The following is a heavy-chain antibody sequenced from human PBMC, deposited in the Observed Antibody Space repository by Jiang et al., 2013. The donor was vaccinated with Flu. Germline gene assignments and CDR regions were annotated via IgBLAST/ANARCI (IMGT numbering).Heavy chain of an antibody. Sequence: GSGLVKPSETLSLTCTVSGASLNNYYWSWIRQTAGEGLEWIGRIYPSGSTNYNPSLGSRVSMSVDTSKTQFSLRLTSVTAADTAVYYCARGSISMDVWGQGTTVTVSS. J-gene: IGHJ6*02. V-gene: IGHV4-4*07. CDR2: IYPSGST. CDR1: GASLNNYY. CDR3: ARGSISMDV. D-gene: IGHD2/OR15-2a*01.